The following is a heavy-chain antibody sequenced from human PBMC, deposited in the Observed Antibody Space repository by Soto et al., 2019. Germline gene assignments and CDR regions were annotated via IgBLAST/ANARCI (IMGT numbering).Heavy chain of an antibody. CDR1: GGSFSGYY. Sequence: SETLSLTCAVYGGSFSGYYWSWIRQPPGKGLEWIGEINHSGSTNYNPSLKSRVTISVDTSKNQFSLKLSSVTAADTAVYYCARLIIGLWSNWFDPWGQGTLVTV. CDR3: ARLIIGLWSNWFDP. J-gene: IGHJ5*02. CDR2: INHSGST. D-gene: IGHD3-10*01. V-gene: IGHV4-34*01.